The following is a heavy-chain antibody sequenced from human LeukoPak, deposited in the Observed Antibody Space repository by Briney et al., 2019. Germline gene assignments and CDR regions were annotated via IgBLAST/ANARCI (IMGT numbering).Heavy chain of an antibody. V-gene: IGHV3-33*01. J-gene: IGHJ4*02. CDR2: IWYDASGQ. CDR3: ARDSLYDDNGYYHYFDY. Sequence: PGRSLRLSCAASGFSFSTYGMHWVRQAPGKGLEWVAMIWYDASGQHYADSVKGRFTISRDTSKNTLYLQMNSLRAEDTALYFCARDSLYDDNGYYHYFDYWGQGTLVTVSS. CDR1: GFSFSTYG. D-gene: IGHD3-22*01.